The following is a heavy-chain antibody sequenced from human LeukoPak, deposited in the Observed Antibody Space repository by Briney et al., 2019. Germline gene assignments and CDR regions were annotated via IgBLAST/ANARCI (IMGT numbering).Heavy chain of an antibody. CDR2: IYYSGNT. CDR1: GGSISSYY. D-gene: IGHD4-17*01. V-gene: IGHV4-59*01. CDR3: ARGDYGVQIDY. J-gene: IGHJ4*02. Sequence: PSETLSLTCTVSGGSISSYYWSWIRQPPGKGLEWIGYIYYSGNTNYNPSLKSRVTISVDTSKNQFSLKLSSMTAADTAVYYCARGDYGVQIDYWGQGTLVTVSS.